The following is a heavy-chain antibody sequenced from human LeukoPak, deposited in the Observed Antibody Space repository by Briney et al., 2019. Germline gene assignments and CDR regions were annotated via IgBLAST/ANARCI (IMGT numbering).Heavy chain of an antibody. J-gene: IGHJ6*04. CDR3: ARVGLLGGILDV. CDR2: IYYNGST. V-gene: IGHV4-59*01. Sequence: SETLSLTCTVSGASISSYYWSWIRQPPGKGLEWIGYIYYNGSTNKNPSLKSRVTISADTSKNQFSLKVNSVTAADTAVYYCARVGLLGGILDVWDKGTTVTVSS. D-gene: IGHD2-15*01. CDR1: GASISSYY.